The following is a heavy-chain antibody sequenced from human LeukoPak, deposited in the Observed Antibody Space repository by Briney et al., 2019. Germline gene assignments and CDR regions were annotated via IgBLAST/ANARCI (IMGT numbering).Heavy chain of an antibody. V-gene: IGHV4-34*01. Sequence: PETLSLTCAVYGGSFSGYYWSWIRQPPGKGLEWIGEINHSGSTNYNPSLKSRVTISVDTSKNQFSLKLSSVTAADTAVYYCARGKAANAIGIDYWGQGTLVTVSS. J-gene: IGHJ4*02. CDR1: GGSFSGYY. CDR2: INHSGST. D-gene: IGHD2-15*01. CDR3: ARGKAANAIGIDY.